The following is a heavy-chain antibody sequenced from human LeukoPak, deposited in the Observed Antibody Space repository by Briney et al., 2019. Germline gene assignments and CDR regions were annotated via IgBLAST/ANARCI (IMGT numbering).Heavy chain of an antibody. CDR1: GGSISSYY. V-gene: IGHV4-59*12. CDR3: ARRGRYLRGFDP. CDR2: IYYSGST. J-gene: IGHJ5*02. D-gene: IGHD3-9*01. Sequence: SETLSLTCTVSGGSISSYYWSWIRQPPGKGLEWIGYIYYSGSTNYNPSLKSRVTISVDTSKNQFSLKLSSVTAADTAVYYCARRGRYLRGFDPWGQGTLVTVSS.